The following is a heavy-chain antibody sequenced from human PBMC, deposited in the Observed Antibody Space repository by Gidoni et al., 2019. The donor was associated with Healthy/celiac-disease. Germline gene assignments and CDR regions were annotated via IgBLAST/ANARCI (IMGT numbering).Heavy chain of an antibody. D-gene: IGHD4-17*01. J-gene: IGHJ5*02. Sequence: QVQLVQSGAEVKKPGASVKVSCKASGYTFTSYAMHWVRQAPGQRLEWMGWINAGNGNTKYSQKFQGRVTITRDTSASTAYMELSSLRSEDTAVYYCARGPRQDGDPKDWFDPWGQGTLVTVSS. V-gene: IGHV1-3*01. CDR1: GYTFTSYA. CDR2: INAGNGNT. CDR3: ARGPRQDGDPKDWFDP.